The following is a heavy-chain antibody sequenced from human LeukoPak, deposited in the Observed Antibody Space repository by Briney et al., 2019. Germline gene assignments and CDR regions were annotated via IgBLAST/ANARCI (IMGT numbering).Heavy chain of an antibody. V-gene: IGHV3-66*01. D-gene: IGHD3-10*01. J-gene: IGHJ6*03. CDR2: IYSGGST. CDR1: GFTVSSNY. CDR3: ARVARGDYYYYYMDV. Sequence: GGSLRLSCAASGFTVSSNYMSWVRQAPGKGLEWVSVIYSGGSTYYADSVKGRFTISRDNSKNTLYLQMNSLRAEDTALYYCARVARGDYYYYYMDVWGKGTTVTVSS.